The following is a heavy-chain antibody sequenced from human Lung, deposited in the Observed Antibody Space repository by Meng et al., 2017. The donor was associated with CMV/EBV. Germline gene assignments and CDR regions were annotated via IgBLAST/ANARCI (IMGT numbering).Heavy chain of an antibody. CDR1: GYTFNNYG. Sequence: HAQLVQSGGEVKKPGVTVKVSCKASGYTFNNYGITWVRQAPGQGLEWMGWINAYNGDTNYAQTLQGRVTMTTDTSTSTAYMELRSLRSDDTAVYYCARVEVGITSGDYWGQGTLVTVSS. V-gene: IGHV1-18*01. D-gene: IGHD1-26*01. CDR2: INAYNGDT. J-gene: IGHJ4*02. CDR3: ARVEVGITSGDY.